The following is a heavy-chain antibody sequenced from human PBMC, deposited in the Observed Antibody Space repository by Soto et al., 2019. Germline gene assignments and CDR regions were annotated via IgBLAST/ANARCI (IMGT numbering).Heavy chain of an antibody. CDR2: MYYSGTT. CDR3: AKGLTGVYYYGMDV. D-gene: IGHD3-9*01. Sequence: SETLSLTCTVSGGSISSSDFYWGWLRQTPGKGLEFIGSMYYSGTTYYNPSLKSRVTISVDTSKNQFSLKLSSVTAADTAVYYCAKGLTGVYYYGMDVWGQGTTVTVSS. V-gene: IGHV4-39*07. CDR1: GGSISSSDFY. J-gene: IGHJ6*02.